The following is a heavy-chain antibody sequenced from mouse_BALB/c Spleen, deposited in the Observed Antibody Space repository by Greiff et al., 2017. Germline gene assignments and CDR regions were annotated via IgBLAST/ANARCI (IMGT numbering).Heavy chain of an antibody. D-gene: IGHD3-1*01. CDR3: ARGGSSGYDDY. CDR2: IDPSDSET. Sequence: QVQLQQPGAELVKPGAPVKLSCKASGYTFTSYWMNWVKQRPGRGLEWIGRIDPSDSETHYNQKFKDKATLTVDKSSSTAYIQLSSLTSEDSAVYYCARGGSSGYDDYWGQGTTLTVSS. CDR1: GYTFTSYW. J-gene: IGHJ2*01. V-gene: IGHV1-69*02.